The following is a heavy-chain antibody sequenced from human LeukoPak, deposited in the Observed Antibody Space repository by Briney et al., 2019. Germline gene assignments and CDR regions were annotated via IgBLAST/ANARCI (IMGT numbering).Heavy chain of an antibody. V-gene: IGHV4-39*01. CDR2: IYYSGST. CDR1: GGSISSSSYY. J-gene: IGHJ4*02. CDR3: ARRLSMWFGELVYFDY. Sequence: SETLSLTCTVSGGSISSSSYYWGWIRQPPGKGLEWIGSIYYSGSTYYNPSLKSRVTISVDTSKNQFSLKLSSVTAADTAVYYCARRLSMWFGELVYFDYWGQGTLVTVSS. D-gene: IGHD3-10*01.